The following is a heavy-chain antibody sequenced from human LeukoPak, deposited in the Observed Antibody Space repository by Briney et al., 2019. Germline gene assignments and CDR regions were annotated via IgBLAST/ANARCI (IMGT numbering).Heavy chain of an antibody. V-gene: IGHV3-7*03. CDR1: GFSFSRYW. CDR2: IKPDGSEI. D-gene: IGHD3-10*01. J-gene: IGHJ4*02. Sequence: GESLRLSCAASGFSFSRYWMSWVRQAPVRGLEWVANIKPDGSEIYYVDSVKGRFTISRDNAKNSLYLQMNSLRAEDTALYYCAKSHGAGRYRPLEYWGQGTLLTVSS. CDR3: AKSHGAGRYRPLEY.